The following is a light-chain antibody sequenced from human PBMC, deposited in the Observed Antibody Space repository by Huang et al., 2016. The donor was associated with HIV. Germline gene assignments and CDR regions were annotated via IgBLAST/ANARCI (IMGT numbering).Light chain of an antibody. J-gene: IGKJ4*01. CDR3: QQYET. CDR1: QSVSSNY. CDR2: WAS. Sequence: DIVLTQSPGTLSLSPGERATLSCRASQSVSSNYLAWYQQKPGQAPRLLSYWASSRATGIPDRFSGSGSGTDFTLTISRLEPEDFAVYYCQQYETFGGGTKVEIK. V-gene: IGKV3-20*01.